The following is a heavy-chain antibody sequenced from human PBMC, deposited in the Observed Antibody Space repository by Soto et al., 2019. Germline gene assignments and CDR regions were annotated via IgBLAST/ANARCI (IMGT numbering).Heavy chain of an antibody. J-gene: IGHJ5*02. V-gene: IGHV4-39*01. CDR1: GDSIISSDFY. Sequence: SETLSLTCTVSGDSIISSDFYWGWVRQPPGKGLEWIGSIFYLGSSYYNPSLKSRVTMSVDTSKNPFSLRPRSVTAADTALYFCARHSLALRKNNWFDPWGQGIMVTVSS. CDR3: ARHSLALRKNNWFDP. D-gene: IGHD3-3*02. CDR2: IFYLGSS.